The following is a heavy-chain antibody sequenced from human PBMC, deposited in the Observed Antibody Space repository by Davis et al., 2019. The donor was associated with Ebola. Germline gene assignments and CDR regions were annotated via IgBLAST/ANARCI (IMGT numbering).Heavy chain of an antibody. CDR1: GFTFSDYY. CDR3: AKDNRNIWSEV. J-gene: IGHJ3*01. CDR2: ISSRGDYT. Sequence: GESLKISCAASGFTFSDYYMSWIRQVPGKGLEWISYISSRGDYTNYADSVKGRFAISRDNSKNTLYLQMNGLRVEDTAIYYCAKDNRNIWSEVWGQGTMVTVSS. D-gene: IGHD2/OR15-2a*01. V-gene: IGHV3-11*05.